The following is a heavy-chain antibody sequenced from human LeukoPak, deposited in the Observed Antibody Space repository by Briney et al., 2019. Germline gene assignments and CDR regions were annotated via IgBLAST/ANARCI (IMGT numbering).Heavy chain of an antibody. D-gene: IGHD6-19*01. Sequence: WVRQAPGKGLEWIGSIYYSGSTYYNPSLKSRVTISVDTSKNQFSLKLSSVTAADTAVYYCARDFSSGWYGDYWGQGTLVTVSS. J-gene: IGHJ4*02. CDR3: ARDFSSGWYGDY. V-gene: IGHV4-39*07. CDR2: IYYSGST.